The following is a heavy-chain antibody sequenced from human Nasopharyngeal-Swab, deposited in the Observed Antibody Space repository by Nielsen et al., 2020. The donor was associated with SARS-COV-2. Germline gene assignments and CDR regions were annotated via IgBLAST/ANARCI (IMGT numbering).Heavy chain of an antibody. Sequence: GESLKISCAASGFTFSSYDMHWVRQAPGKGLEWVSAIGTAGDPYYPGSVKGRFTISRENAKNSLYLQMNSLRAGDTAVYYCARGAYCGGDCYSDYYYYMDVWGKGTTVTVSS. J-gene: IGHJ6*03. CDR3: ARGAYCGGDCYSDYYYYMDV. V-gene: IGHV3-13*05. D-gene: IGHD2-21*02. CDR2: IGTAGDP. CDR1: GFTFSSYD.